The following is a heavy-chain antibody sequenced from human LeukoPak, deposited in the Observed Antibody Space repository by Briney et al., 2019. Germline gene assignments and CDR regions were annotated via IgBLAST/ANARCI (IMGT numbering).Heavy chain of an antibody. Sequence: PGGSLRLSCAASGFTFSSFAMSWVRQTPGQGLEWVSAISGSGGSTYYADSVKGRFTISRDNSKNTLYLQMNSLRAEDTAVYYCAKDPVVVIALYYFDYWGQGTLVTVSS. CDR1: GFTFSSFA. D-gene: IGHD2-21*01. CDR2: ISGSGGST. J-gene: IGHJ4*02. V-gene: IGHV3-23*01. CDR3: AKDPVVVIALYYFDY.